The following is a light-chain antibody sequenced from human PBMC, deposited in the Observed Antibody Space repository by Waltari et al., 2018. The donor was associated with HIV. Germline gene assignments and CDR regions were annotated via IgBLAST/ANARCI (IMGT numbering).Light chain of an antibody. Sequence: EIVLTQSQGTLSLSPGERATLSCRASQSVTSSHLAWYQQKPGQAPRLLIFSASSRAAGIPDMFSGSGSGTDVTLTISRLAPEDFAVYSCQQYGLSPITFGQGTRLEIK. CDR3: QQYGLSPIT. V-gene: IGKV3-20*01. CDR1: QSVTSSH. CDR2: SAS. J-gene: IGKJ5*01.